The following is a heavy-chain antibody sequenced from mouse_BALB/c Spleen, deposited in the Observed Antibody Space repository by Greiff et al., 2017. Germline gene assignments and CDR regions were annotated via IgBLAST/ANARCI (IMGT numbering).Heavy chain of an antibody. Sequence: EVKLQESGPGLVKPSQSLSLTCSVTGYSITSGYYWNWIRQFPGNKLEWMGYISYDGSNNYNPSLKNRISITRDTSKNQFFLKLNSVTTEDTATYYCARDGWLLPFYWGQGTLVTVSA. D-gene: IGHD2-3*01. J-gene: IGHJ3*01. CDR1: GYSITSGYY. V-gene: IGHV3-6*02. CDR2: ISYDGSN. CDR3: ARDGWLLPFY.